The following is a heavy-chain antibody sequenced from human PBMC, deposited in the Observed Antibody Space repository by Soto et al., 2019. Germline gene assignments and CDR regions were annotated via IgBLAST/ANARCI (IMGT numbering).Heavy chain of an antibody. Sequence: HPGGSLRLSCAASGFTFSSYAMSWVRQAPGKGLECVSAFSVSGCSTYYADSVKGRFTISRDNSKNTLYLQMNSLRAEDTAVYYCYYDILTGYPRYFDYWGQGTLVTVSS. CDR2: FSVSGCST. D-gene: IGHD3-9*01. CDR1: GFTFSSYA. CDR3: YYDILTGYPRYFDY. V-gene: IGHV3-23*01. J-gene: IGHJ4*02.